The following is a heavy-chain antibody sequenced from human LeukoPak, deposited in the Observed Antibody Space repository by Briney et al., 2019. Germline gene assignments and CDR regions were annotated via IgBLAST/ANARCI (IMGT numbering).Heavy chain of an antibody. V-gene: IGHV3-48*04. J-gene: IGHJ4*02. CDR3: ARVRRGSGSYLTYYFDY. Sequence: PGGSLRLSCAASGFTFSSYAMSWVRQAPGKGLEWVSYISSSGSTIYYADSVKGRFTISRDNAKNSLYLQMNSLRAEDTAVYYCARVRRGSGSYLTYYFDYWGQGTLVTVSS. CDR2: ISSSGSTI. CDR1: GFTFSSYA. D-gene: IGHD3-10*01.